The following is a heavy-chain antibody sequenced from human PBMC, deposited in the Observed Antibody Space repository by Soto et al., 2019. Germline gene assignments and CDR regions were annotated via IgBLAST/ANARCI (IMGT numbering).Heavy chain of an antibody. CDR1: GVSLLDYF. D-gene: IGHD2-21*01. Sequence: SETLSLTCVVSGVSLLDYFWSWIRQPPGMALEWIGEINHLGSINYNPSLKSRVTMSVDTSKNQFSLTLNSVTAADTATYYCARGGISHWAYFYYMDVWDRGTTVT. CDR3: ARGGISHWAYFYYMDV. V-gene: IGHV4-34*01. CDR2: INHLGSI. J-gene: IGHJ6*03.